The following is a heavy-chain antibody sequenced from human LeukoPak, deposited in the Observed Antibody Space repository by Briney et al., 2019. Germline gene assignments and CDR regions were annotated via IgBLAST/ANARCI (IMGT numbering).Heavy chain of an antibody. D-gene: IGHD6-13*01. J-gene: IGHJ5*02. V-gene: IGHV1-2*02. CDR1: GYTFTGYY. Sequence: ASVKVSCKASGYTFTGYYMHWVRQAPGPGLKWMGWINPNSGGTNYAQKFQGRVTMTRDTSISTAYMELSRLRSDDTAVYYCAREGQQLVNWFDPWGQGTLVTVSS. CDR3: AREGQQLVNWFDP. CDR2: INPNSGGT.